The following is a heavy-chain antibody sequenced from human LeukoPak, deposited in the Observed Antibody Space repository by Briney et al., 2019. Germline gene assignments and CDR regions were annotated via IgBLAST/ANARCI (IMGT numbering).Heavy chain of an antibody. CDR2: IYYSGST. J-gene: IGHJ4*02. D-gene: IGHD3-10*01. Sequence: SETLSPTCTVSGGSISSTSYYWGWIRQPPGKGLEWIGSIYYSGSTYYNPSLKSRVTISVDTSKNQFSLKLNSLTAADTAVYYCARHFAAPGSADYWGQGTLVTVSS. CDR1: GGSISSTSYY. CDR3: ARHFAAPGSADY. V-gene: IGHV4-39*01.